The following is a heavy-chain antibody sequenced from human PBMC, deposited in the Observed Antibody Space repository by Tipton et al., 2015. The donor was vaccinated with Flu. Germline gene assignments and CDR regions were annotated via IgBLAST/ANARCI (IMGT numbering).Heavy chain of an antibody. V-gene: IGHV4-39*07. CDR2: IFHSGNT. CDR3: ARRDYSNYVSEPKNWFDP. Sequence: LRLSCAVSGDSIRSSNYYWGWIRQPPGKGLEWIGNIFHSGNTYHNPSLKSRVTISVDTSKNQFSLKLSSVSAADTAVYYCARRDYSNYVSEPKNWFDPWGQGALVTVSS. J-gene: IGHJ5*02. CDR1: GDSIRSSNYY. D-gene: IGHD4-11*01.